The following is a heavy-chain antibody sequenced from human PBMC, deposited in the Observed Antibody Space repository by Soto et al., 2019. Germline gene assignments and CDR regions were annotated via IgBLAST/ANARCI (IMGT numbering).Heavy chain of an antibody. J-gene: IGHJ5*02. CDR2: IYWNDDK. V-gene: IGHV2-5*01. CDR1: GFSLSTSGEG. CDR3: AHRGLRFGESNWFDP. Sequence: QITLKESGPTLVKPTQTLTLTCTFSGFSLSTSGEGVGWIRQPPGKALEWLALIYWNDDKRYSPSLKSRLTITKDTSKNPVVLTMTNMDPVDTATYYCAHRGLRFGESNWFDPWGQGTLVTVSS. D-gene: IGHD3-10*01.